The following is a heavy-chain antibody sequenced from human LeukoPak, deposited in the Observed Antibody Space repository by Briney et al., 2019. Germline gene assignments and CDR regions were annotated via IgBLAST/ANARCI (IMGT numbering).Heavy chain of an antibody. CDR2: IIPIFGTA. Sequence: ASVKVSCKASGGTFSSYAISWVRQAPGQGLEWMGGIIPIFGTANYAQKFQGRVTITTDESTSTAYMELNSLRAEDTAVYYCAKPGTATIYYSGNWAQGTLVTVSS. J-gene: IGHJ4*02. CDR1: GGTFSSYA. V-gene: IGHV1-69*05. CDR3: AKPGTATIYYSGN. D-gene: IGHD4-11*01.